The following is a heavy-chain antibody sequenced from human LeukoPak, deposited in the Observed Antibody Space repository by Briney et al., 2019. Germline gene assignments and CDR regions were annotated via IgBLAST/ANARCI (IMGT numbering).Heavy chain of an antibody. J-gene: IGHJ6*04. CDR3: AREDIVVVPAAMDYYYGMDV. D-gene: IGHD2-2*01. Sequence: GRSLRLSCAASGFTFSSYAMHWVRQAPGKGLEWVAVISYDGSNKYYADSVKGRFTISRDNSKNTLYLQMNSLRAEETAVYYCAREDIVVVPAAMDYYYGMDVWGKGTTVTVYS. CDR1: GFTFSSYA. V-gene: IGHV3-30*04. CDR2: ISYDGSNK.